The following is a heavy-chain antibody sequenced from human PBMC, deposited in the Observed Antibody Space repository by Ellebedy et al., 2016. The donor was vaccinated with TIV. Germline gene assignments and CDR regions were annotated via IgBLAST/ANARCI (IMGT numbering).Heavy chain of an antibody. J-gene: IGHJ4*02. Sequence: GGSLRLSXAASGFTFSNYARNWVRQTPGKGLEWVAFISYDGHNKYYADSVKGRFTISRDNSKNTLFLEMSSLRTEDTAIYYCARDRSYSPTYWGQGTLVTVSS. D-gene: IGHD1-26*01. CDR3: ARDRSYSPTY. V-gene: IGHV3-30*04. CDR2: ISYDGHNK. CDR1: GFTFSNYA.